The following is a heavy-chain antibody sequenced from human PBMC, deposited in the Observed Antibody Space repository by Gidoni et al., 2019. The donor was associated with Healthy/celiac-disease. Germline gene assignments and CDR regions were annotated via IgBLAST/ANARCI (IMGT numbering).Heavy chain of an antibody. CDR1: GGSFSGFY. J-gene: IGHJ4*02. Sequence: QVQLQQWGAGLLRPSETLSLTCAVYGGSFSGFYWSWIRQPPGKGLEWIGEINHSGITNYNPSLKSRVTISVDTSKNQFSLKVNSLTAADTAVYYCARGSGLGGTWGQGTLVTVSS. CDR2: INHSGIT. D-gene: IGHD3-10*01. CDR3: ARGSGLGGT. V-gene: IGHV4-34*01.